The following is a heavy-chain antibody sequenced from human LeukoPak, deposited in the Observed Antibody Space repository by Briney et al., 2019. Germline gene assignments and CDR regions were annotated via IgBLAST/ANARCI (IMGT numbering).Heavy chain of an antibody. Sequence: TGGSLRLSCAASGFTVSSNYMSWVRRAPGKGLEWVSLIYGGGSTYYADSVKGRFTISRDNSKNTLYLQMNSLRAEDTAVYYCAKGMGDSVGYFDYWGPGTLVTVSS. D-gene: IGHD2-21*01. V-gene: IGHV3-53*01. J-gene: IGHJ4*02. CDR1: GFTVSSNY. CDR2: IYGGGST. CDR3: AKGMGDSVGYFDY.